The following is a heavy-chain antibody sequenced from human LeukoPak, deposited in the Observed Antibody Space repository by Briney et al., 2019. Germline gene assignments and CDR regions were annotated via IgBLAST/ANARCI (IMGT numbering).Heavy chain of an antibody. CDR1: GGSITSSSYY. CDR2: INHSGST. D-gene: IGHD3-16*01. J-gene: IGHJ4*02. Sequence: SETLSLTCTVSGGSITSSSYYWGWIRQPPGKGLEWIGEINHSGSTNYNPSLKSRVTISVDTSKNQFSLKLSSVTAADTAVYYCARGRVAGLWGQGTLVTVSS. CDR3: ARGRVAGL. V-gene: IGHV4-39*07.